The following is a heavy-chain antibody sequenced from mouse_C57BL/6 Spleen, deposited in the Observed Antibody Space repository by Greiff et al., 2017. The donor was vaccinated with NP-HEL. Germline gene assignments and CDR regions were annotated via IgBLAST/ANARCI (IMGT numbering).Heavy chain of an antibody. V-gene: IGHV1-26*01. CDR1: GYTFTDYY. CDR3: ASPDSSGRGGFAY. D-gene: IGHD3-2*02. Sequence: EVQLQQSGPELVKPGASVKISCKASGYTFTDYYMNWVKQSHGKSLEWIGDINPNNGGTSYNQKFKGKATLTVDKSSSTAYMELRSLTSEDSAVYYCASPDSSGRGGFAYWGQGTLVTVSA. CDR2: INPNNGGT. J-gene: IGHJ3*01.